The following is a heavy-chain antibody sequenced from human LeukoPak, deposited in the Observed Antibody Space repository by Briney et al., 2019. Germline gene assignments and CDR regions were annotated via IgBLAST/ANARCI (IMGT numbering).Heavy chain of an antibody. V-gene: IGHV4-4*09. J-gene: IGHJ4*02. Sequence: PSETLSLTCTVSGGSISSYYWSWIRQPPGKGLEWIGYIYHSGSTDYNPSLKSRVTISVDTSESQFSLKLTSVTAADTAVYYCATLTTVVTAYYFDYWGQGTLVTVSS. CDR3: ATLTTVVTAYYFDY. CDR1: GGSISSYY. CDR2: IYHSGST. D-gene: IGHD4-23*01.